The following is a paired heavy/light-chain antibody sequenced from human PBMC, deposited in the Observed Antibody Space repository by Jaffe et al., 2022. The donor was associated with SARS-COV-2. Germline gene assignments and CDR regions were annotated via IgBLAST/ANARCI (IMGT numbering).Light chain of an antibody. J-gene: IGLJ2*01. V-gene: IGLV1-51*01. CDR2: DNN. Sequence: QSVLTQPPSVSAAPGQKVTISCSGSTSNVGNNYVSWYQQLPGTAPKLLIYDNNKRPSGIPDRFSGSKSGTSATLGITGLQTGDEADYYCGTWDSSLSVYVVFGGGTKLTV. CDR1: TSNVGNNY. CDR3: GTWDSSLSVYVV.
Heavy chain of an antibody. Sequence: EGQLAESGGGLVQPGGSLRLSCAASGFSVSNSYMTWVRQAPGKGLEWVSFMHAGGRTSYADSVKGRFTISRDNSKNTLYLQMDSLRVEDTAVYYCARDPPTRAGGDFIDRAFDIWGQGTMVTVS. D-gene: IGHD4-17*01. V-gene: IGHV3-66*02. CDR3: ARDPPTRAGGDFIDRAFDI. CDR1: GFSVSNSY. J-gene: IGHJ3*02. CDR2: MHAGGRT.